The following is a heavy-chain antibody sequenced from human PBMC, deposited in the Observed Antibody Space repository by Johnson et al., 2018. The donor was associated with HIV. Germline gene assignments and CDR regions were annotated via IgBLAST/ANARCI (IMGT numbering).Heavy chain of an antibody. Sequence: VQLVESGGGLVQPGGSLRLSCAAFGFTFSNAWMSWVRQVPGKGLEWVSGINWSGGTTGYADSVKGRFTISRDNTKNSLYLQINSLRAEDTALYYCAREGGIVAAQGDAFDIWGQGTMVTVSS. J-gene: IGHJ3*02. V-gene: IGHV3-20*04. CDR1: GFTFSNAW. CDR3: AREGGIVAAQGDAFDI. CDR2: INWSGGTT. D-gene: IGHD1-26*01.